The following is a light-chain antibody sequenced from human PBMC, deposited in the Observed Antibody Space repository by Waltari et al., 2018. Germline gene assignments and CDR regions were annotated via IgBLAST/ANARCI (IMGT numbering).Light chain of an antibody. CDR3: QSYDPSLSVV. CDR2: GVN. V-gene: IGLV1-40*01. J-gene: IGLJ2*01. CDR1: GSNIGAGYD. Sequence: QSVLPQPPSVSGAPGQRVSISCTGSGSNIGAGYDVHWYQQLPGKAPKLLLYGVNTRPLGVPDRFSGSLSGTSAYLAIAGLQADDEADYYCQSYDPSLSVVFGGGTRLTVL.